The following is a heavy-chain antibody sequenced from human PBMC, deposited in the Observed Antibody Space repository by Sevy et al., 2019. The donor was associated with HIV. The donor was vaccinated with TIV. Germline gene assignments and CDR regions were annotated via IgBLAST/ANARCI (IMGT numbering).Heavy chain of an antibody. CDR3: ARVVDTAMAGQGYFDY. CDR1: GYSISSGYY. CDR2: IYHSGST. J-gene: IGHJ4*02. V-gene: IGHV4-38-2*02. D-gene: IGHD5-18*01. Sequence: SETLSLTCTVSGYSISSGYYWGWIRRPPGKGLEWIGSIYHSGSTYYNPSLKSRVTISVDTSKNQFSLKLSSVTAADTAVYYCARVVDTAMAGQGYFDYWGQGTLVTVSS.